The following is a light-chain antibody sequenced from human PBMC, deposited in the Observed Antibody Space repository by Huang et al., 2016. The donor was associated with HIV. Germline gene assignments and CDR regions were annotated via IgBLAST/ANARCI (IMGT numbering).Light chain of an antibody. V-gene: IGKV3-11*01. CDR3: QQRKYWPPIT. CDR1: QRFNSY. Sequence: ETVLTQSPATLSLSPGERATLSCSASQRFNSYLAWYQQKPGQTPRLLIYDASNRATRIPARFSGSGSGTDFTLTISSLEPEDFAVYDCQQRKYWPPITFGQGTRLEIK. CDR2: DAS. J-gene: IGKJ5*01.